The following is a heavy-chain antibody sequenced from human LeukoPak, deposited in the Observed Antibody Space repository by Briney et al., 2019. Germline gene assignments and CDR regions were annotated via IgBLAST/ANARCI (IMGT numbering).Heavy chain of an antibody. J-gene: IGHJ2*01. D-gene: IGHD2/OR15-2a*01. V-gene: IGHV4-30-4*08. Sequence: SETLCLTCTVSGGSISSGDYYWSWMRQPPGKGLEWIGCIYYRGNTYYNPSLKSRITISVDTSKNQFSLKLSSVTAADTAVYYCPREPPFYGYRYFDFWGRGTLVTVSS. CDR1: GGSISSGDYY. CDR2: IYYRGNT. CDR3: PREPPFYGYRYFDF.